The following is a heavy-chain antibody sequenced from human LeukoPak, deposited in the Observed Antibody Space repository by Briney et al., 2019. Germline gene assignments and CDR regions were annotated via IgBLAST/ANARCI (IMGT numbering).Heavy chain of an antibody. J-gene: IGHJ4*02. D-gene: IGHD3-22*01. CDR2: IYSGGST. V-gene: IGHV3-66*01. CDR1: GFTVSSNY. CDR3: ARARYYYDSSGYQY. Sequence: GGSLRLSCADSGFTVSSNYMSWVRQAPGKGLEWVSVIYSGGSTYYADSVKGRFTISRDNSKNTLYLQMNSLRAEDTAVYYCARARYYYDSSGYQYWGQGTLVTVSS.